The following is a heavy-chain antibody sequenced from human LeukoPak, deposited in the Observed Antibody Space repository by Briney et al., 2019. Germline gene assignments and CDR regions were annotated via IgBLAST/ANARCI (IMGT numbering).Heavy chain of an antibody. CDR2: IIPILGIA. D-gene: IGHD6-13*01. CDR3: ARVWSSSWSNWFDP. J-gene: IGHJ5*02. V-gene: IGHV1-69*04. Sequence: SVKVSCKASGGTFSSYAISWVRQAPGQGLGWMGRIIPILGIANYAQKFQGRVTITADKSTSTAYMELSSLRSEDTAAYYCARVWSSSWSNWFDPWGQGTLVTVSS. CDR1: GGTFSSYA.